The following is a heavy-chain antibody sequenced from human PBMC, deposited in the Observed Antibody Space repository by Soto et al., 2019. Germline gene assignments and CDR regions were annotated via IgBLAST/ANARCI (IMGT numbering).Heavy chain of an antibody. CDR1: EFSFSDYW. CDR3: ARTDKFNSQSSGWANRFDY. D-gene: IGHD6-19*01. J-gene: IGHJ4*02. CDR2: LDQGGGEK. Sequence: GGSLRLSCAASEFSFSDYWMAWVRQAPGKGLEWVANLDQGGGEKHYVDSVKGRFTISRDNAKNSLYLQMNSLRAEDTAVYYCARTDKFNSQSSGWANRFDYWGQGTLVTVSS. V-gene: IGHV3-7*05.